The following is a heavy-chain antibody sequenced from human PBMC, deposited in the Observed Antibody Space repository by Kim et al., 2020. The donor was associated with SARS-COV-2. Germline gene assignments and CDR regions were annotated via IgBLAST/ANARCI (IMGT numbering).Heavy chain of an antibody. CDR1: GDTFRSYV. CDR3: ASTYGGNWWFDP. CDR2: ITPLFDTT. V-gene: IGHV1-69*13. D-gene: IGHD3-16*01. Sequence: SVKVSCKASGDTFRSYVFSWVRQAPGQGPEWMGRITPLFDTTNYAQKVQGRLTITADESSTTAYMELTSLRSDDTAVYYCASTYGGNWWFDPWGQGTLV. J-gene: IGHJ5*02.